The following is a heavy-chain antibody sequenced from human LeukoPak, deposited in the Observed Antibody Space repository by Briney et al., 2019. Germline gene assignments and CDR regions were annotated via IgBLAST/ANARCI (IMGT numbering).Heavy chain of an antibody. CDR2: IYDSEGT. V-gene: IGHV4-59*12. CDR3: ASGIAYYQPSKNAFDF. J-gene: IGHJ3*01. D-gene: IGHD2-2*01. Sequence: SETLSLTCTVSGGSISSYYGSWIRQPPGKGLEYIGYIYDSEGTYYNPSLKSRVTVSVDRSKNQFSLKVYSVSAADTAVYYCASGIAYYQPSKNAFDFWGQGTMVIVSS. CDR1: GGSISSYY.